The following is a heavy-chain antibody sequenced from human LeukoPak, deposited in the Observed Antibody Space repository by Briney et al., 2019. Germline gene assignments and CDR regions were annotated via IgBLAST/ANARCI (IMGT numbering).Heavy chain of an antibody. D-gene: IGHD3-3*01. CDR3: AKVWSGYYLDY. CDR1: GFTFSNYA. CDR2: TSNSGGST. Sequence: GGPLRLSCAASGFTFSNYAMSWVRQAPGKGLEWVSTTSNSGGSTYYADSVKGRFTISRDNSKNTLFLQMNSLRAEDTAVYYCAKVWSGYYLDYWGQGTLVTVSS. V-gene: IGHV3-23*01. J-gene: IGHJ4*02.